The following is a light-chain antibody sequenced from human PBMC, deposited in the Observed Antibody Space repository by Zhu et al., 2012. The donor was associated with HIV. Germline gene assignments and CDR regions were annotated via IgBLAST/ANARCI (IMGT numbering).Light chain of an antibody. Sequence: EIVLTQSPGTLSLSPGEGATLSCRASQSMTSNYLAWYQQKPGQAPRLLIYGASRRATGIPDRFSGSGSGTDFTLTISRLEPEDLAVYYCQQYGSSPRGYTFGQGTKLEIK. V-gene: IGKV3-20*01. CDR2: GAS. CDR1: QSMTSNY. CDR3: QQYGSSPRGYT. J-gene: IGKJ2*01.